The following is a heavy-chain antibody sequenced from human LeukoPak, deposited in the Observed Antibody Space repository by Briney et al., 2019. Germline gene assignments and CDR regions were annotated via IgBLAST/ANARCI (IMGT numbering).Heavy chain of an antibody. V-gene: IGHV4-59*01. CDR1: GGSISSYY. CDR2: IYYSGST. CDR3: ARAGWQYYFDY. Sequence: SETLSLTCTVSGGSISSYYWSWIRQPPGKGLEWIGYIYYSGSTNYNPSLKSRVTISVDTSKNQLSLKLSSVTAADTAVYYCARAGWQYYFDYWGEGTLVTVSS. D-gene: IGHD6-19*01. J-gene: IGHJ4*02.